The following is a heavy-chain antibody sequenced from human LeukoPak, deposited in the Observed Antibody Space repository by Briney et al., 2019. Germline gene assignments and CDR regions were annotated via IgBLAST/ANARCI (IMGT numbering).Heavy chain of an antibody. CDR3: ARDCGGDCYYAFDI. CDR2: ISGTSSYI. D-gene: IGHD2-21*01. CDR1: GFTFSSYT. Sequence: PGGSLRLSCAASGFTFSSYTMNWVRQAPGKGLEWVSSISGTSSYIYYADSVKGRFTISRDNSKNTLYLQMNSLRAEDTAVYYCARDCGGDCYYAFDIWGQGTMVTVSS. J-gene: IGHJ3*02. V-gene: IGHV3-21*04.